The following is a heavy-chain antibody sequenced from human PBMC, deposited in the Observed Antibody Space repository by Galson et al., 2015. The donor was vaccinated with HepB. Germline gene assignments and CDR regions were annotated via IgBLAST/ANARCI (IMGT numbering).Heavy chain of an antibody. CDR1: GGSISSYY. J-gene: IGHJ4*02. V-gene: IGHV4-59*08. CDR3: ARHDTRGSGWYYFDY. Sequence: ETLSLTCTVSGGSISSYYWSWTRQPPGKGLEWIGYIYYSGSTNYNPSLKSRVTISVDTSKNQFSLKLSSVTAADTAVYYCARHDTRGSGWYYFDYWGQGTLVTVSS. D-gene: IGHD6-19*01. CDR2: IYYSGST.